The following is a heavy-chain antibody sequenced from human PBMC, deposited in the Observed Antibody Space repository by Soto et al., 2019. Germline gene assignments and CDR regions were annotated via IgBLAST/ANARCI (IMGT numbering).Heavy chain of an antibody. Sequence: GGSLRLSCAASGFTVSSNYMSWVRQAPGKGLEWVSVIYSGGSTYYADSVKGRFTISRDNSKNTLYLQMNSLRAEDTAVYYCASTALYSNYYYYGMDVWGQGTTVTSP. CDR3: ASTALYSNYYYYGMDV. V-gene: IGHV3-53*01. CDR2: IYSGGST. CDR1: GFTVSSNY. J-gene: IGHJ6*02. D-gene: IGHD4-4*01.